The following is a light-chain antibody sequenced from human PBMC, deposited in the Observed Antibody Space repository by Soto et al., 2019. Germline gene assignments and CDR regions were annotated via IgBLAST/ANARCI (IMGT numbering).Light chain of an antibody. Sequence: QSVLTQPASVSESPGQSITNSCTGTSSDVGGYYYVSWYQHHPGKAPKLMIYQVSNRPSGVSNRFSGSKSGNTASLTISGLQAEDEADYYCSSYTSSNTFYVFGTGTRSPS. CDR2: QVS. CDR3: SSYTSSNTFYV. J-gene: IGLJ1*01. CDR1: SSDVGGYYY. V-gene: IGLV2-14*01.